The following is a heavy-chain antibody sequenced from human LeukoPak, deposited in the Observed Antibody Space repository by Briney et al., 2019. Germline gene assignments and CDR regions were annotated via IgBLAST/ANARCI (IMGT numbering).Heavy chain of an antibody. CDR3: VTTWGAHYWYFDL. J-gene: IGHJ2*01. CDR2: IKQDGSEK. CDR1: GFTFSSYW. Sequence: GGSLRLSCAASGFTFSSYWMSWVRQAPGKGLEWVANIKQDGSEKYYVDSVKGRFTISRDNAKNSLNLQMNSLRAEDTAVYYCVTTWGAHYWYFDLWGRGALVTVSS. D-gene: IGHD1-26*01. V-gene: IGHV3-7*01.